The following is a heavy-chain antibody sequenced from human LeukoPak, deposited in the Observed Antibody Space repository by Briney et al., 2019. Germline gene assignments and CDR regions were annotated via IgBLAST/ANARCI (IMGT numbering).Heavy chain of an antibody. D-gene: IGHD2-2*01. CDR2: IYWNDDK. Sequence: SGPTLVNPTQTLTLTCTFSGFSLSTSGVGVGWIRQPPGKALEWLALIYWNDDKRYSPSLKSRPTITKDTSKNQVVLTMTNMDPVDTATYYCAHRPRSVVVPAARGYYFDYWGQGTLVTVSS. V-gene: IGHV2-5*01. CDR3: AHRPRSVVVPAARGYYFDY. CDR1: GFSLSTSGVG. J-gene: IGHJ4*02.